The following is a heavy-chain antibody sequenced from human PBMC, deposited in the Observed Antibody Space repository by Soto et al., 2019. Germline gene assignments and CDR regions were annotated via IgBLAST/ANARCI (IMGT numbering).Heavy chain of an antibody. Sequence: PSETLSLTCTVSGGSISTYYWSWIRQPPGKGLEWIGYIYYSGSTNYNPSLKSRVTISIDTSKNQFSLKLRSVTAAGTAMYYCARLTSVTTQFDYWGQGTLVTVSS. CDR2: IYYSGST. D-gene: IGHD4-17*01. CDR3: ARLTSVTTQFDY. J-gene: IGHJ4*02. CDR1: GGSISTYY. V-gene: IGHV4-59*08.